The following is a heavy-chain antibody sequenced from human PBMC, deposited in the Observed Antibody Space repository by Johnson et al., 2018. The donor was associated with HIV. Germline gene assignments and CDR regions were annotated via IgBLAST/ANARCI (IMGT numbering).Heavy chain of an antibody. Sequence: VQLVESGGGLIQPGGSLRLSCAASGFTVSSNYMTWVRQAPAKGLEWVSVISSGDRTFYADSVKGRFTISRDNSKNTLDLQMNSLRAEDTAVYYCAKGRTGYSSSLAPDAFDIWGQGTMVTVSS. V-gene: IGHV3-53*01. CDR2: ISSGDRT. CDR1: GFTVSSNY. J-gene: IGHJ3*02. D-gene: IGHD6-13*01. CDR3: AKGRTGYSSSLAPDAFDI.